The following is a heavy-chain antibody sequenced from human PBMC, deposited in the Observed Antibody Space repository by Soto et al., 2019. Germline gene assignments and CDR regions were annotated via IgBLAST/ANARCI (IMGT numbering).Heavy chain of an antibody. Sequence: QVQLVQSGAEVKKPGASVKVSCKASGYTFTGYYMHWVRQAPGQGLEWMGWINPNSGGTNYAQKFQGWVTMTRDTSISTAYMELSRLRSGDTAVYYCARETAMESLSGYYYGMDVWGQGTTVTVSS. CDR3: ARETAMESLSGYYYGMDV. CDR1: GYTFTGYY. D-gene: IGHD5-18*01. V-gene: IGHV1-2*04. J-gene: IGHJ6*02. CDR2: INPNSGGT.